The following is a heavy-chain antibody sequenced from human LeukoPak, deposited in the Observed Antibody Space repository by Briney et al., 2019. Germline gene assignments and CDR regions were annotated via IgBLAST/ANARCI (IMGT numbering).Heavy chain of an antibody. D-gene: IGHD3-10*01. CDR3: ARDRGPRTGFMVREAYDY. CDR1: GFTFSSYW. Sequence: PGGSLRLSCAASGFTFSSYWMHWVRQAPGKGLVCVSRINTDGSSTIYADSVKGRFSISRDNAKNTLYLQMSSLRAEDTAVYYCARDRGPRTGFMVREAYDYWGQGTLVTVSS. CDR2: INTDGSST. V-gene: IGHV3-74*01. J-gene: IGHJ4*02.